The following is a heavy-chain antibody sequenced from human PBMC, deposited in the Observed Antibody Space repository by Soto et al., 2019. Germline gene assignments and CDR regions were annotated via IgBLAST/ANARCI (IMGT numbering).Heavy chain of an antibody. V-gene: IGHV4-4*02. D-gene: IGHD5-12*01. J-gene: IGHJ5*02. CDR2: VYHSGSA. CDR3: TRGDAPTVTTINFFDP. CDR1: GDSIDSRSW. Sequence: QVQLQESGPGLVRPSGTLSLTCAVSGDSIDSRSWWTCVRQSPRKGLQWIGEVYHSGSANYNPSLEDRVTMSGDKSKNHFSLKLTSVTAAATAIYYCTRGDAPTVTTINFFDPWGQGLLVTVSS.